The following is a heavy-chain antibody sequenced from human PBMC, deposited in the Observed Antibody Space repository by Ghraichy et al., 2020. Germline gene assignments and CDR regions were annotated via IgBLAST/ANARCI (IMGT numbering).Heavy chain of an antibody. Sequence: GGSLRLSCVGSGFTFSSYSMNWVRQSPGKGLEWVSYMTSSGRTKSYADSVKGRFTISRDNAQNSLFLQMNSLRDEDTAVYYCARGSKVVRFYYYDGMDVWGLGTPVPLSS. J-gene: IGHJ6*02. CDR2: MTSSGRTK. V-gene: IGHV3-48*02. D-gene: IGHD4-23*01. CDR1: GFTFSSYS. CDR3: ARGSKVVRFYYYDGMDV.